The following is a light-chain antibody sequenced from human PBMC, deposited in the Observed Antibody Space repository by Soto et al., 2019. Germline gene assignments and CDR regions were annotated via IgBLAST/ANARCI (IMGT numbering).Light chain of an antibody. CDR3: GTWDNSLGDGHVV. J-gene: IGLJ2*01. Sequence: QSALTQPPSVSAAPGQKVTISCSGGSANIGNNYVSWYQQLPGTAPKLLIYDNDKRPSGIPDRFSGSKSGTSATLGITGLQTGDEADYYCGTWDNSLGDGHVVFGGGTQLTVL. V-gene: IGLV1-51*01. CDR1: SANIGNNY. CDR2: DND.